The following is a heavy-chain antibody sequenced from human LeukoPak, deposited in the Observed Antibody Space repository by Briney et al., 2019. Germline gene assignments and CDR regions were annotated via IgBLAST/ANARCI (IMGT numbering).Heavy chain of an antibody. CDR1: GFTVSSNY. D-gene: IGHD2-21*02. Sequence: PGGSLRLSCAASGFTVSSNYMSWVRQAPGKGLEWVSYISSSSNKVYYADSVKGRFTISRDNAKNSLFLQMNSLRADDTAVYYCARNFYCGGDCAISYFDYWGQGTLVTVSS. CDR2: ISSSSNKV. V-gene: IGHV3-48*01. J-gene: IGHJ4*02. CDR3: ARNFYCGGDCAISYFDY.